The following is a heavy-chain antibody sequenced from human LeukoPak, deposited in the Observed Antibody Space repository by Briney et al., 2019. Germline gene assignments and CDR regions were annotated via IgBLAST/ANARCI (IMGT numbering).Heavy chain of an antibody. Sequence: SETLSLTCTVSGDSIINYYWSWIRQSPGKGLEWIGYIYYSGSTKYNPSLKSRVTISVDTSKNQFSLKLSSETAADTAVYYCARHRGSGSPYFDYWGQGTLVTVSS. V-gene: IGHV4-59*08. D-gene: IGHD3-10*01. CDR2: IYYSGST. CDR3: ARHRGSGSPYFDY. CDR1: GDSIINYY. J-gene: IGHJ4*02.